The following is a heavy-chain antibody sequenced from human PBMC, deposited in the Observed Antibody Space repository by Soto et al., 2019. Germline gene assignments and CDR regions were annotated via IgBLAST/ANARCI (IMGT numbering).Heavy chain of an antibody. D-gene: IGHD3-10*01. CDR3: AKRGVDTFGLSY. V-gene: IGHV3-74*01. Sequence: EVQLVESGGGLVQPGGSLRLSCAVSGFTFSSFWMHWVRQAPGEGLVWVSRINTDGSSTSYADAVKGRFTISRDKAKNTLYIQMNGLRVEDTAMYYCAKRGVDTFGLSYWGQGTLVTVSS. J-gene: IGHJ4*02. CDR2: INTDGSST. CDR1: GFTFSSFW.